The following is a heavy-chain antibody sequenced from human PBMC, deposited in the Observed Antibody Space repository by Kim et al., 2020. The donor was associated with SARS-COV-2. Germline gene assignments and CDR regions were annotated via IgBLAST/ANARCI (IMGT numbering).Heavy chain of an antibody. J-gene: IGHJ6*02. CDR1: GFTFSSYA. D-gene: IGHD1-26*01. CDR2: ISGSGGST. Sequence: GGSLRLSCAASGFTFSSYAMSWVRQAPGKGLEWVSAISGSGGSTYYADSVKGRFTISRDNSKNTLYLQMNSLRAEDTAVYYCAKDFVVGATDYYYYGMDVWGQGTTVTVSS. V-gene: IGHV3-23*01. CDR3: AKDFVVGATDYYYYGMDV.